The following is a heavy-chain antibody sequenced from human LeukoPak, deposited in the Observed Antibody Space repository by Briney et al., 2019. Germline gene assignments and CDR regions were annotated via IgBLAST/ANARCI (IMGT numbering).Heavy chain of an antibody. J-gene: IGHJ6*02. CDR1: GFTFSSYA. CDR3: ARSRNYYYGMDV. V-gene: IGHV3-74*01. Sequence: GGSLRLSCAASGFTFSSYAMSWVRQAPGKGLVWVSRINSDGSSTSYADSVKGRFTISRDNAKNTLYLQMNSLRAEDTAVYYCARSRNYYYGMDVWGQGTTVTVSS. CDR2: INSDGSST.